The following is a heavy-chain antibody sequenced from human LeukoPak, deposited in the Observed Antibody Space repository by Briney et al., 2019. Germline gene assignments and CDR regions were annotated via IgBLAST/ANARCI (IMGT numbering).Heavy chain of an antibody. CDR3: ASSSWSRSNWFDP. D-gene: IGHD6-13*01. V-gene: IGHV3-66*02. CDR2: IHSGGST. Sequence: PGGSLRLSCAASGFTVNSNYMTWVRQAPGKGPEWVSVIHSGGSTFYADFVKGRFTISRDNSKNTLYLQMNSLRTDDTAVYYCASSSWSRSNWFDPWGQGTLVTVSS. CDR1: GFTVNSNY. J-gene: IGHJ5*02.